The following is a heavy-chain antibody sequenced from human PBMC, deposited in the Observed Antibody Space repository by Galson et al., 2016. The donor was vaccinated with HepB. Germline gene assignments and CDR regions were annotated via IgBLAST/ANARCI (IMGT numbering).Heavy chain of an antibody. CDR3: TKGGQVGGRWES. CDR1: GFIFSNLW. CDR2: INLGGSQK. Sequence: SLRLSCAASGFIFSNLWMSWVRQAPGKGLEWVANINLGGSQKYYMDSVKGRFTISRDNAENSLYLQMNNLRAEDTAIYYCTKGGQVGGRWESWGQGALVTVSS. D-gene: IGHD1-26*01. V-gene: IGHV3-7*01. J-gene: IGHJ5*02.